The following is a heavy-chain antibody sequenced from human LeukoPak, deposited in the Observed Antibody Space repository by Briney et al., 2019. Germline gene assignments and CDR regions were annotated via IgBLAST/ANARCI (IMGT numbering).Heavy chain of an antibody. CDR2: IYYGGNT. Sequence: SETLSLTCTVSGGSISSRDYYWGWIRQPPGKGLEWIGSIYYGGNTYYNPSLKSRVTISVDTSMNHFFLKLSFVTTADTAVYYCARALGYCSGGSCTRGYNWFDPWGQGTLVTVSS. J-gene: IGHJ5*02. D-gene: IGHD2-15*01. CDR1: GGSISSRDYY. CDR3: ARALGYCSGGSCTRGYNWFDP. V-gene: IGHV4-39*02.